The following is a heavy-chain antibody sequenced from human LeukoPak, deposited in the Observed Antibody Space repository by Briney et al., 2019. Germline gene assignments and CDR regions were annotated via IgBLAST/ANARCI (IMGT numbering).Heavy chain of an antibody. J-gene: IGHJ3*02. CDR2: IYSGGST. CDR3: ARGGSYLSAFDI. D-gene: IGHD1-26*01. CDR1: GLTVSSNY. V-gene: IGHV3-53*01. Sequence: GGSLRLSCAASGLTVSSNYMSWVRQAPGKGLEWVSVIYSGGSTFYADSVKGRFTISRDKSKNTLYLQMNSLRAEDTAVYYCARGGSYLSAFDIWGQGTMVTVSS.